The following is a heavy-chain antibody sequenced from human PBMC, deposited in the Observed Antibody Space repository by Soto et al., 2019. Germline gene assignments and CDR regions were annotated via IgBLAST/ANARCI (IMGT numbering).Heavy chain of an antibody. CDR2: IYYSGST. J-gene: IGHJ1*01. CDR3: AKGPPVGLQYFQY. D-gene: IGHD1-26*01. CDR1: GGSISSGGYY. V-gene: IGHV4-31*03. Sequence: PSETLSLTCTVSGGSISSGGYYWSWIRQHPGKGLEWIGYIYYSGSTYYNPSLKSRVTISVDTSKNQFSLKLSDEDTALYYCAKGPPVGLQYFQYWGQGTLVTVSS.